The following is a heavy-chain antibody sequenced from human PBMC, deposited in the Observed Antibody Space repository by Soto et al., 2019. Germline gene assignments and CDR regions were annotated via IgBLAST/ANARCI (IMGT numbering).Heavy chain of an antibody. CDR2: IAYDGSNK. Sequence: QVQLVESGGGVVQPGRSLRLSCVASGFTFSDYGMHWVRQAPGKGLEWVAVIAYDGSNKYYADSVKGRFTISRDNSKNTLYLQMDSLRAEDTAVDYCAKNHQRAPSRDGYNLIDYWGQGTLVTVSS. CDR1: GFTFSDYG. D-gene: IGHD5-12*01. CDR3: AKNHQRAPSRDGYNLIDY. J-gene: IGHJ4*02. V-gene: IGHV3-30*18.